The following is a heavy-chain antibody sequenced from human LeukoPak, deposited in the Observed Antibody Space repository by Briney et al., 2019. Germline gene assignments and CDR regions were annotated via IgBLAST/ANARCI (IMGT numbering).Heavy chain of an antibody. CDR1: GFTFTNAW. D-gene: IGHD3-22*01. CDR2: IKSASDGGTT. J-gene: IGHJ4*02. V-gene: IGHV3-15*01. CDR3: TTEYYYDSSGSLFYFDY. Sequence: PGGSLRLSCTASGFTFTNAWMTWVRQAPGKGLVWVGRIKSASDGGTTDYAAPVKGRFTISRDDSKNTLYLQVDSLNSEGSAVYYCTTEYYYDSSGSLFYFDYWGQGSLVTVSS.